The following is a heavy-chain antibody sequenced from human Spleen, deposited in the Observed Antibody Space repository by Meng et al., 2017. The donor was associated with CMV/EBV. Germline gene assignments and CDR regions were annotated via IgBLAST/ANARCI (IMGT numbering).Heavy chain of an antibody. Sequence: TFSSYAFSWVRQATGQGLEWMGWMNPSSGNKGYAQKFQGRVSITRDTSISTFYMELSSLRSEDTAVYYCARGKRDFWSGFIPDWFDPWGQGTLVTVSS. CDR1: TFSSYA. CDR2: MNPSSGNK. J-gene: IGHJ5*02. CDR3: ARGKRDFWSGFIPDWFDP. V-gene: IGHV1-8*02. D-gene: IGHD3-3*01.